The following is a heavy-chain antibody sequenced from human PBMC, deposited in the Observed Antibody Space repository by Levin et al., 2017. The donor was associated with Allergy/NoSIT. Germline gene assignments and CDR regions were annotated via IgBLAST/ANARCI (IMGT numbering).Heavy chain of an antibody. CDR3: ATVEYQQRVFDY. D-gene: IGHD2-2*01. CDR1: GYTLTELS. V-gene: IGHV1-24*01. J-gene: IGHJ4*02. CDR2: FDPEDGET. Sequence: ASVKVSCKVSGYTLTELSMHWVRQAPGKGLEWMGGFDPEDGETIYAQKFQGRVTMTEDTSTDTAYMELSSLRSEDTAVYYCATVEYQQRVFDYWGQGTLVTVSS.